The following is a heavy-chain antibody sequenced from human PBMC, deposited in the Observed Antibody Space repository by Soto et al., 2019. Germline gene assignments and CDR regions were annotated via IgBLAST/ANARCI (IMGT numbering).Heavy chain of an antibody. CDR3: AKDVERGHYYESSAYTTFDY. CDR2: ISTSGAYT. CDR1: GFTFSSYA. J-gene: IGHJ4*02. V-gene: IGHV3-23*01. Sequence: GGSLRLSCAASGFTFSSYAMSWVRQAPGKGLEWVSSISTSGAYTYYADSVRGRFTVSRDNSKNTVYLQMNSLRAEDTAVYYCAKDVERGHYYESSAYTTFDYWGQGTLVTVSP. D-gene: IGHD3-22*01.